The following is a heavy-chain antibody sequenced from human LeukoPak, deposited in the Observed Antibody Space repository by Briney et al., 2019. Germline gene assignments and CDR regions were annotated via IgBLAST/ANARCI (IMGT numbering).Heavy chain of an antibody. Sequence: PGGSLRLSCAASGFTVSRYTMNWVRQAPGKGLEWVSHISGNRDTIYHADSVKGRFTVSRDNAENSLYLQMHSLRDEDTAVYYCARSNIVVRPAAPHAFDIWGQGTMVTVSS. CDR1: GFTVSRYT. V-gene: IGHV3-48*02. CDR3: ARSNIVVRPAAPHAFDI. CDR2: ISGNRDTI. D-gene: IGHD2-2*01. J-gene: IGHJ3*02.